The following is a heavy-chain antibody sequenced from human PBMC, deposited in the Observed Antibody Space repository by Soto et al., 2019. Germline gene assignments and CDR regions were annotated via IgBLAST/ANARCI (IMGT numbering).Heavy chain of an antibody. CDR2: ITHSGTYV. CDR1: GFTFSEYS. D-gene: IGHD5-12*01. V-gene: IGHV3-21*01. J-gene: IGHJ4*02. Sequence: GGSLRLSCTASGFTFSEYSMSWVRQAPGKGLEWVSSITHSGTYVYYADSVKGRFTISRDSASNSLFLQMTSLRAEDTAVYHCARARGNDWYSDYWGQGTLVTVSS. CDR3: ARARGNDWYSDY.